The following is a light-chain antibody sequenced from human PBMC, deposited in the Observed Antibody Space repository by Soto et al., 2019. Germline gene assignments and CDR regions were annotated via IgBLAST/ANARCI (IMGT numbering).Light chain of an antibody. V-gene: IGKV1-5*03. CDR3: QEYVNYSWT. CDR1: QDIITW. CDR2: KAS. J-gene: IGKJ1*01. Sequence: DLQMTQSPSTLSASVGDRVTITCRASQDIITWLAWYQQKPGKAPKLLIYKASNLESGVPSRFSGSGSGTEFTLTITSLQPDDFATYYCQEYVNYSWTFGPGTKVEIK.